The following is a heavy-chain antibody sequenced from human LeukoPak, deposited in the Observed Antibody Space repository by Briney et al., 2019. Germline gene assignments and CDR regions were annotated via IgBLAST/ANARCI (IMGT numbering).Heavy chain of an antibody. CDR2: FKSKTDRGTT. CDR3: TTDHPVAVKDVGY. CDR1: AFTLSNAW. D-gene: IGHD2-15*01. J-gene: IGHJ4*02. V-gene: IGHV3-15*01. Sequence: RRSLRLSCAAPAFTLSNAWMRWVRQAPGKGLEWDGRFKSKTDRGTTDYAAPVKGRFTISRDDSKNTLYLQMNSLKTEDTAVYYCTTDHPVAVKDVGYWGQGTLVTVSS.